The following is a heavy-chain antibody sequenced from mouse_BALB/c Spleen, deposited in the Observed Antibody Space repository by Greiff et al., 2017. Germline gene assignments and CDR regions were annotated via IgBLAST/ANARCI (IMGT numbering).Heavy chain of an antibody. D-gene: IGHD2-4*01. Sequence: EVKLMESGGGLVQPGGSRKLSCAASGFTFSSFGMHWVRQAPEKGLEWVAYISSGSSTIYYADTVTGRFTISRDNPKNTLFLQMTSLRSEDTAMYYCARRGYDYDEAWFAYWGQGTLVTVSA. CDR3: ARRGYDYDEAWFAY. CDR1: GFTFSSFG. J-gene: IGHJ3*01. V-gene: IGHV5-17*02. CDR2: ISSGSSTI.